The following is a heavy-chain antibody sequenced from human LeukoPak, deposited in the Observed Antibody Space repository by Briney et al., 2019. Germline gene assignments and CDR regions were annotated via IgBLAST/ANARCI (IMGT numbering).Heavy chain of an antibody. CDR2: IDTDGRNT. CDR3: ASDYYGMDV. J-gene: IGHJ6*02. CDR1: GFTFSSFW. V-gene: IGHV3-74*01. Sequence: PGGSLRLSCAASGFTFSSFWMNWVRQAPGKGLVWVSRIDTDGRNTAYAGSVKGRFTVSRDNAKNTLFLQMNSLRADDTAVYYCASDYYGMDVWGLGTTVTVSS.